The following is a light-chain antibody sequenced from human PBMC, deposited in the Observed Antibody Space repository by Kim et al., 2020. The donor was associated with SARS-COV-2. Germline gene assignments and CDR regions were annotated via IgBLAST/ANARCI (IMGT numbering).Light chain of an antibody. CDR1: ALPKHY. CDR2: KDS. J-gene: IGLJ2*01. Sequence: VYPGQTARITCSGDALPKHYAYWYQQKPGQAPVLVIYKDSERPSGIPERFSGSSSGTTVTLTISGVQAEDEADYYCQSADSSGTVVFGGGTQLTVL. CDR3: QSADSSGTVV. V-gene: IGLV3-25*03.